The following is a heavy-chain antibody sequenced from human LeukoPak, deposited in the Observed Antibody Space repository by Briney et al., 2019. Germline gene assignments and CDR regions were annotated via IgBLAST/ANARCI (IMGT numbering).Heavy chain of an antibody. D-gene: IGHD3-3*01. CDR3: ARDRARFLEWSNNWIDP. CDR2: INPNSGGT. CDR1: GYTFTGYY. V-gene: IGHV1-2*02. Sequence: ASVKVSCKASGYTFTGYYMHWVRQAPGQGLEWMGWINPNSGGTNYAQKFQGRVTMTRDTSISTAYMELSRLRSDDTAVYYCARDRARFLEWSNNWIDPWGQGTLVTVSS. J-gene: IGHJ5*02.